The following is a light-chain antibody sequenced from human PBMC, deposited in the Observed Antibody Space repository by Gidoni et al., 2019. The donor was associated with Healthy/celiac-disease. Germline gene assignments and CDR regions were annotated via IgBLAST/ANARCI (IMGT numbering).Light chain of an antibody. V-gene: IGKV2-28*01. J-gene: IGKJ2*01. Sequence: DIVMTQSPLSLPVTPGEPASISCRSSQSLLHSNGYNYLDWYLQKPGQSPQLLIYLGSNRASGVPDRFSGSGSGTDFTLKISRVEAEDVGVYFCIQALQTLYTFGQGTKLELK. CDR3: IQALQTLYT. CDR2: LGS. CDR1: QSLLHSNGYNY.